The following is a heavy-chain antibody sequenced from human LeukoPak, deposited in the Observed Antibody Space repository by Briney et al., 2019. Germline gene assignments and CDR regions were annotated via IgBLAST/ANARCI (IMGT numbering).Heavy chain of an antibody. CDR1: GGSISTYY. V-gene: IGHV4-59*01. CDR3: ARYGHSSTWPIDF. Sequence: SETLSLTCTVSGGSISTYYWSWIRQPPGKGLEWIGYIYYSGSTNYNPSLKSRVTISLDTSKSQFSLNLSSVTAADTAVYYCARYGHSSTWPIDFWGQGTLVSVSS. D-gene: IGHD6-13*01. CDR2: IYYSGST. J-gene: IGHJ4*02.